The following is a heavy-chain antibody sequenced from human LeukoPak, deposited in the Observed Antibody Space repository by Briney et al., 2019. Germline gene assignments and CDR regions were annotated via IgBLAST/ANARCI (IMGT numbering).Heavy chain of an antibody. Sequence: SETLSLTCAVYGGSFSGYYWSWIRQPPGKGLEWIGEINHSGSTNYNPSLKSRVTISVDTSKNQFSLKLSSVTAADTAVYYCATYLKYYDFWSGYPPPFDYWGQGTLVTVSS. CDR1: GGSFSGYY. CDR2: INHSGST. CDR3: ATYLKYYDFWSGYPPPFDY. J-gene: IGHJ4*02. V-gene: IGHV4-34*01. D-gene: IGHD3-3*01.